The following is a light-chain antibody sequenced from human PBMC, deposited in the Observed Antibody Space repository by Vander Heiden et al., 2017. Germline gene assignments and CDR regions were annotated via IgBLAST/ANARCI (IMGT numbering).Light chain of an antibody. J-gene: IGLJ3*02. V-gene: IGLV3-25*03. CDR2: KDS. CDR3: QSADSSGTWV. CDR1: ALPKQY. Sequence: YELTQPPSVSVSPGQTARITCSGDALPKQYAYWYQQKPGQAPVLVIYKDSERPSGIPERFSGSSSGTTVTLTISGVQAEDEADYYCQSADSSGTWVFGGGTKLTVL.